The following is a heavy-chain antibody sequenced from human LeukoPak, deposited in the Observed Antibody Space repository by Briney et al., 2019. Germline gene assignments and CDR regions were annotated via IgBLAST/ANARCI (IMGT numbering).Heavy chain of an antibody. D-gene: IGHD6-19*01. J-gene: IGHJ4*02. V-gene: IGHV4-59*01. CDR1: GGSISSYY. Sequence: SETLSLTCAVSGGSISSYYWSWIRQPPGKGLEWIGYIYYSGSTNYNPSLKSRVTISVDTSKNQFFLKLSSVTAADTAVYYCARGRAVAGTLGVDYWGQGTLVTVSS. CDR3: ARGRAVAGTLGVDY. CDR2: IYYSGST.